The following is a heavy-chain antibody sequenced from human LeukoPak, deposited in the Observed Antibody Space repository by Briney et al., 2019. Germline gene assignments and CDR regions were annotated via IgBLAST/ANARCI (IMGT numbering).Heavy chain of an antibody. D-gene: IGHD3-10*01. CDR2: ISWNSGSI. CDR3: AKDIGYYGSGSHMTTPGYFDY. J-gene: IGHJ4*02. Sequence: GGSLRLSCAASGFTFDDYAMHWVRQAPGKGLEWVSGISWNSGSIGYADSVKGRFTISRDNAKNSLYLQMNSLRAEDTALYYCAKDIGYYGSGSHMTTPGYFDYWGQGTLVTVSS. CDR1: GFTFDDYA. V-gene: IGHV3-9*01.